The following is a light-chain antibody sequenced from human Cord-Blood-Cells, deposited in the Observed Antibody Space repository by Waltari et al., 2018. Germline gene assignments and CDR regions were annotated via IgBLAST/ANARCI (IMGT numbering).Light chain of an antibody. CDR1: SRHVVGYNY. Sequence: PLTQPPSVSGSPGSPTTFPCTGTSRHVVGYNYVSWYQRHPGKAPKLMIYEVSNRPSGVSNRFSGSKSGNTASLTISGLQAEDEADYYCSSYTSSSTVVFGGGTKLTVL. V-gene: IGLV2-14*01. J-gene: IGLJ2*01. CDR3: SSYTSSSTVV. CDR2: EVS.